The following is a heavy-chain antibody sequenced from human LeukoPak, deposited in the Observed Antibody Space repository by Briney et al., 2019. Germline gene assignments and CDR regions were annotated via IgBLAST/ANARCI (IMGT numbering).Heavy chain of an antibody. CDR3: ARDSPYIVVVPAAISDYYYYMDV. J-gene: IGHJ6*03. CDR1: GGSISSYY. D-gene: IGHD2-2*01. V-gene: IGHV4-4*07. Sequence: SETLSLTCTVSGGSISSYYWSWIRQPAGKGLEWIGRIYTSGSTNYNPSLKSRVTMSVDTSKKQFSLKLSSVTAAEPAVYYCARDSPYIVVVPAAISDYYYYMDVWGKGTTVTVSS. CDR2: IYTSGST.